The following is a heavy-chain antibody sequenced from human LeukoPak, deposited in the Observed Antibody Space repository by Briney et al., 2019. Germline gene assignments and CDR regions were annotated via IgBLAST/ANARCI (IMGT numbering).Heavy chain of an antibody. CDR3: AGGTSSWYGTTPMDY. J-gene: IGHJ4*02. CDR1: GGSISSYY. D-gene: IGHD6-13*01. Sequence: PSETLSLTCTVSGGSISSYYWSWIRQPAGKGLEWIRRIYTSGSTNYNPSLKSRVTMSVDTSKNQFSLKLSSVTAADTAVYYCAGGTSSWYGTTPMDYWGQGTLVTVSS. CDR2: IYTSGST. V-gene: IGHV4-4*07.